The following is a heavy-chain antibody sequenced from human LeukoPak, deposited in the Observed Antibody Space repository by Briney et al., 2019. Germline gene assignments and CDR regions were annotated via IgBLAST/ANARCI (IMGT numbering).Heavy chain of an antibody. CDR3: ARGHPTYYYDSSGGGYFDY. D-gene: IGHD3-22*01. CDR2: INHSGST. Sequence: SETLSLTCAVYGGSFSGYYWSWIRQPPGKGLEWIGEINHSGSTNYNPSLKSRVTISVDTSENQFSLKLSSVTAADTAVYYCARGHPTYYYDSSGGGYFDYWGRETLVTVSP. CDR1: GGSFSGYY. V-gene: IGHV4-34*01. J-gene: IGHJ4*02.